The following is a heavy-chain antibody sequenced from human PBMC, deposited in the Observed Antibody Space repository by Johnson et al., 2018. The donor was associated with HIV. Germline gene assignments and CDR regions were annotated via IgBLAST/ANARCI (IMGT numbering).Heavy chain of an antibody. V-gene: IGHV3-7*03. D-gene: IGHD1-20*01. J-gene: IGHJ3*02. Sequence: VQLVESGGGLVQPGGSLRLSCAASGFTFSSYWMSWVRQAPGKGLEWVANIKQDGSEKYYVDSVKGRFTISRDNAKNSLYLQMNSLRAEDTAVYYCARVQPYNWNDVHAFDIWGQGTMVTVSS. CDR2: IKQDGSEK. CDR3: ARVQPYNWNDVHAFDI. CDR1: GFTFSSYW.